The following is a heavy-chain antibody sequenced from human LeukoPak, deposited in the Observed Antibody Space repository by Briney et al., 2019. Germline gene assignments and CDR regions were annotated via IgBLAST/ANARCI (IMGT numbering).Heavy chain of an antibody. CDR3: ARGPSSAFDY. V-gene: IGHV4-30-2*01. CDR1: GGSISSGGYS. J-gene: IGHJ4*02. Sequence: SETLSLTCAVSGGSISSGGYSWSWIRQPRGRGLEWIGYIYHSGSTYYNPSLKSRVTISVDRSKNQFSLKLSSVTAADTAVYYCARGPSSAFDYWGQGTLVTVSS. D-gene: IGHD6-25*01. CDR2: IYHSGST.